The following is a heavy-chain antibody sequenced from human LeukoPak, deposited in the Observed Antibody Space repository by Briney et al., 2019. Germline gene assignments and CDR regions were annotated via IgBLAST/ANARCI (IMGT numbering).Heavy chain of an antibody. J-gene: IGHJ4*02. V-gene: IGHV3-48*03. Sequence: GGSLRLSCAASGFTFSSYEMNWVRQAPGKGLEWVSYISSSGSTIYYADSVKGRFTISRDNAKNSLYLQMNSLRAEDTAVYYCADSGSYYCFDYWGQGTLVTVSS. CDR3: ADSGSYYCFDY. CDR1: GFTFSSYE. CDR2: ISSSGSTI. D-gene: IGHD3-10*01.